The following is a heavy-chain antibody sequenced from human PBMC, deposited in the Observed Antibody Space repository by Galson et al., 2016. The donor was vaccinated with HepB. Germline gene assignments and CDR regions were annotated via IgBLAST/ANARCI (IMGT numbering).Heavy chain of an antibody. CDR3: VREGEFCGGDCYSGYFHH. D-gene: IGHD2-21*01. J-gene: IGHJ1*01. V-gene: IGHV3-74*01. CDR1: GFAFSSHW. CDR2: INSDGTIS. Sequence: SLRLSCAASGFAFSSHWMHWVRQDLGKGLVWVSRINSDGTISNYADSVKGRFTISRGNSENTLYLHMSSLRAEDTAVYYCVREGEFCGGDCYSGYFHHWGQGTLVTVSS.